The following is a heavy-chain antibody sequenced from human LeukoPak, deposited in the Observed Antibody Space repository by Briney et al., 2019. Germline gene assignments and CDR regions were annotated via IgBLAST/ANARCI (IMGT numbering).Heavy chain of an antibody. CDR3: AREIFYDSSGYYGRTDY. CDR1: GGSISSSSYY. CDR2: IYYSGST. J-gene: IGHJ4*02. Sequence: SETLSLSCTVSGGSISSSSYYWGWIRQPPGKGLEWIGSIYYSGSTYYNPSLKSRVTISVDTSKNQFSLKLSSMTAADTAVYYCAREIFYDSSGYYGRTDYWGQGTLVTVSS. D-gene: IGHD3-22*01. V-gene: IGHV4-39*07.